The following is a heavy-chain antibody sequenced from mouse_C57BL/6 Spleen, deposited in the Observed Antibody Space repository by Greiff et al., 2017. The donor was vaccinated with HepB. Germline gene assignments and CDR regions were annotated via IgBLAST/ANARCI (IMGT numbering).Heavy chain of an antibody. CDR1: GYTFTDYY. CDR2: INPYNGGT. Sequence: EVKLMESGPVLVKPGASVKMSCKASGYTFTDYYMNWVKQSHGKSLEWIGVINPYNGGTSYNQKFKGKATLTVDKSSSTAYMELNSLTSEDSAVYYCASPGFAYWGQGTLVTVSA. J-gene: IGHJ3*01. CDR3: ASPGFAY. V-gene: IGHV1-19*01.